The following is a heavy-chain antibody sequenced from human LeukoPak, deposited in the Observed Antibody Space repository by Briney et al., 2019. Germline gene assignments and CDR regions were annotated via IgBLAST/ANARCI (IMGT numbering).Heavy chain of an antibody. CDR2: IRSKANSYAT. CDR1: GFTFSSYS. V-gene: IGHV3-73*01. J-gene: IGHJ4*02. CDR3: TRSGGKLNIAPFDY. Sequence: GGSLRLSCAASGFTFSSYSMNWVRQASGKGLEWVGRIRSKANSYATAYAASVKGRFTISRDDSKNTAYLQMNSLKTEDTAVYYCTRSGGKLNIAPFDYWGQGTLVTVSS. D-gene: IGHD3-16*01.